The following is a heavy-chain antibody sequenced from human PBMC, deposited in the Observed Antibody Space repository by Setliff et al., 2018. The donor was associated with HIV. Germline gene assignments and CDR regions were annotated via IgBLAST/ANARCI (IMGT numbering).Heavy chain of an antibody. CDR2: IHPSGNT. CDR3: ARAREDDSSGYPVDY. V-gene: IGHV4-34*01. CDR1: GGTFSGHY. D-gene: IGHD3-22*01. Sequence: SETLSLTCAVYGGTFSGHYWSWIRQPPGQGLDWIGEIHPSGNTYYNPSLQSRVTISVDTSKNQFSLKLSSVTAADTAVYYCARAREDDSSGYPVDYWGQGTLVTVSS. J-gene: IGHJ4*02.